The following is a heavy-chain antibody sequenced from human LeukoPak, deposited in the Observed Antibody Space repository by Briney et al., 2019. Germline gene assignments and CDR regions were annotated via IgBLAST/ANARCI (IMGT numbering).Heavy chain of an antibody. J-gene: IGHJ4*02. V-gene: IGHV1-3*01. CDR3: ARDLYSDHGGVRGLVGY. CDR1: GYTFISYG. CDR2: INAGNGNT. D-gene: IGHD2-8*01. Sequence: ASVTVSCKSSGYTFISYGISWVRPAPGQRLEWMGWINAGNGNTKYSQKFQGRVTITRDTSASTAYMELSGLRSEDTAVYYCARDLYSDHGGVRGLVGYWGQGTLVTVSS.